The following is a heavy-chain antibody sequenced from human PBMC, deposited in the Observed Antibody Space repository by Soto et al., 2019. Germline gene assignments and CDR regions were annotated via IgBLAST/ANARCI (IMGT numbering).Heavy chain of an antibody. D-gene: IGHD6-6*01. CDR3: AGSSSSDQLYYYYYMDV. Sequence: QVQLQESGPGLVKPSETLSLTCTVSGGSISSYYWSWIRQPPGKGLEWIGYIYYSGSTNYNPSLKSRVTISVDTSKNQFSLKLSSVTAADTDVYYCAGSSSSDQLYYYYYMDVWGKGTTVTVSS. CDR1: GGSISSYY. V-gene: IGHV4-59*01. CDR2: IYYSGST. J-gene: IGHJ6*03.